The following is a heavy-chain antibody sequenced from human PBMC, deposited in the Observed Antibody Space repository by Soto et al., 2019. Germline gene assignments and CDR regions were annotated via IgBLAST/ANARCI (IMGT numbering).Heavy chain of an antibody. J-gene: IGHJ4*02. Sequence: EVQLVESGGGLVQPGGSLRLSCAASGFIVSSNYMSWVRQAPGKGLECVAVIYAGGSSYYGESVKGRFSISTDNSQNNIYLQMNSLRGEDTAVYYCAGGLGYCSGGTCYSGFIDHWGQGTLVTVSS. CDR1: GFIVSSNY. V-gene: IGHV3-66*01. D-gene: IGHD2-15*01. CDR2: IYAGGSS. CDR3: AGGLGYCSGGTCYSGFIDH.